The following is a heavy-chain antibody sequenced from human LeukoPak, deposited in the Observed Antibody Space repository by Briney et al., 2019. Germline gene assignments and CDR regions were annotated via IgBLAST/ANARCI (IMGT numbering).Heavy chain of an antibody. Sequence: GASVKGSCKASGYTFTTYGIGSVRQAPGQGLEWMGWISAYNGNTNYAQKLQGRVTMTTDTSTSTAYMELRSLRSDDTAVYYCAITRYYYYYMDVWGKGTTVTVSS. CDR2: ISAYNGNT. V-gene: IGHV1-18*01. D-gene: IGHD3-3*01. CDR3: AITRYYYYYMDV. CDR1: GYTFTTYG. J-gene: IGHJ6*03.